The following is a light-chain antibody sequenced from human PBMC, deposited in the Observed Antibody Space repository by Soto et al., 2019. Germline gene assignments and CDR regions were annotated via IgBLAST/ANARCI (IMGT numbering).Light chain of an antibody. CDR3: CSYAGIYTPYV. Sequence: QSALTQPRSVSGSPGQSVTISCTGTSSNVGGYNYVSWYQQHPGKVPKLLIYDVSKRPSGVPDRFSGYKSGNTASLTISGLHFEDEADYCCCSYAGIYTPYVFGTGTKLPVL. V-gene: IGLV2-11*01. CDR1: SSNVGGYNY. J-gene: IGLJ1*01. CDR2: DVS.